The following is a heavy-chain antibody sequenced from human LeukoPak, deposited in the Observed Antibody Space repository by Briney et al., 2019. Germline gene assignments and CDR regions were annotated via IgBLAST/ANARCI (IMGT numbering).Heavy chain of an antibody. J-gene: IGHJ4*02. CDR2: ISSSSSYI. D-gene: IGHD4-11*01. CDR3: ARDRIGNYAPFDY. CDR1: GFTFSSYA. V-gene: IGHV3-21*01. Sequence: GGSLRLSCAASGFTFSSYAMHWVRQAPGKGLEWVSSISSSSSYIYYADSVKGRFTISRGNAKNSLYLQMNSLRAEDTAVYYCARDRIGNYAPFDYWGQGTLVTVSS.